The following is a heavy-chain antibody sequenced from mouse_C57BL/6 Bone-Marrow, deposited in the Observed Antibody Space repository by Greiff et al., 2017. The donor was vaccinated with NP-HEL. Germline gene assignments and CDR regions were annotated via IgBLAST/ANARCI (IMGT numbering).Heavy chain of an antibody. Sequence: EVQLQQSGTVLARPGASVKMSCKTSGYTFTSYWMHWVQQRPGQGLEWIGAIYPGNSDTSYNQKFKGKAKLTAVTSASTAYMELSSLTTEDSAVYYCTRWGIGSSYALDYWGQGTTLTVSS. CDR1: GYTFTSYW. V-gene: IGHV1-5*01. J-gene: IGHJ2*01. D-gene: IGHD1-1*01. CDR3: TRWGIGSSYALDY. CDR2: IYPGNSDT.